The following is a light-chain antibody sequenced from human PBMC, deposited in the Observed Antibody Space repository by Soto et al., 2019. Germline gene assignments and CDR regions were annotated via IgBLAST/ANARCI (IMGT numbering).Light chain of an antibody. CDR1: QSVNRRY. J-gene: IGKJ2*01. CDR3: QEYGSSPYT. Sequence: EIVLTQSPGTLSLSPGERATLSCRASQSVNRRYLAWYQQTPGQAPRLLIYDAASRATCIPVRFSGSGSGTDFTLTISRLEAHDLAVYLCQEYGSSPYTFGQGTKVDMK. V-gene: IGKV3-20*01. CDR2: DAA.